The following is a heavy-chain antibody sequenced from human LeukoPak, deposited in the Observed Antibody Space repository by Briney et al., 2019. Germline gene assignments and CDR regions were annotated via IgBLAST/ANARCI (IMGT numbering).Heavy chain of an antibody. Sequence: SGGSLRLSCAASQFTFSSYWMSWVRQAPGKGLEWVANINQDGSEKYYVDSVKGRFTISRDNAKNSLYLQMNSLRAEDTAVYYCARDKSVYYDTSGSRLDYWGQGTLVTVSS. CDR1: QFTFSSYW. J-gene: IGHJ4*02. CDR3: ARDKSVYYDTSGSRLDY. CDR2: INQDGSEK. V-gene: IGHV3-7*01. D-gene: IGHD3-22*01.